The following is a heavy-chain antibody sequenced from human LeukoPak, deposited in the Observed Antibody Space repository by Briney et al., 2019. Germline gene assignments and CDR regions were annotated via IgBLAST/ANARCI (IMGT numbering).Heavy chain of an antibody. Sequence: PGGSLRLSCAASGFTFSSYSMNWVRQAPGKGLEWVSYISSSSSIMYYADSVKGRFTISRDNAKNSLYLQMNSLRDKDTAVYYCASQVYYGMDVWGQGTTVTVSS. V-gene: IGHV3-48*02. J-gene: IGHJ6*02. CDR2: ISSSSSIM. CDR3: ASQVYYGMDV. CDR1: GFTFSSYS.